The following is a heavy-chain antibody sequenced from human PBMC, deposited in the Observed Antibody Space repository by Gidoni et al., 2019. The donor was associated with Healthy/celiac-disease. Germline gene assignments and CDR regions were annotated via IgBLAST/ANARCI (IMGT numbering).Heavy chain of an antibody. D-gene: IGHD3-10*01. CDR3: TTDLPLWTYYYYYYMDV. V-gene: IGHV3-15*07. CDR2: IKSKTAGGTT. Sequence: EVQLVESGGGLVKPGGAIRLACAASGCTFSNAWMNWVRQAPGKGLGLVGRIKSKTAGGTTDYAAPVKGRFTISRDDSKNTLYLQMNSLKTEDTAVYYCTTDLPLWTYYYYYYMDVWGKGTTVTVSS. CDR1: GCTFSNAW. J-gene: IGHJ6*03.